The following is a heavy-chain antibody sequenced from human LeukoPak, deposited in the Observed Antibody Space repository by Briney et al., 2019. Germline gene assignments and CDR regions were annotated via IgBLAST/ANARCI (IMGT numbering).Heavy chain of an antibody. Sequence: PSETLSLTCTVSGGSISSYYWSWIRQPPGKGLEWIGYIYTSGSTNYNPSLKSRVTISVDTSKNQFSLKLSSVTAADTAVYYCARLKVWFDPWGQGTLVTVSS. CDR1: GGSISSYY. J-gene: IGHJ5*02. CDR2: IYTSGST. CDR3: ARLKVWFDP. V-gene: IGHV4-4*09.